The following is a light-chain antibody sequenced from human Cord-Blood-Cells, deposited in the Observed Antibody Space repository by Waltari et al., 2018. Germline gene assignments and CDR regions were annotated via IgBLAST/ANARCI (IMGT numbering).Light chain of an antibody. CDR3: QQSYSTP. CDR1: QSMSSY. CDR2: AAS. Sequence: DIQMTQSPSSLSASVGDRVTITCRASQSMSSYLNWYQQKPGKAPKLLIYAASSWQSGVPLRFSGSGSGTDFTLTSIRLQPEDVATYYCQQSYSTPFGGGTKVEIK. J-gene: IGKJ4*01. V-gene: IGKV1-39*01.